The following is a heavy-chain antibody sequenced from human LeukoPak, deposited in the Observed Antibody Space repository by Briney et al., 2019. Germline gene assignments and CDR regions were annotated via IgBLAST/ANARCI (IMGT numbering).Heavy chain of an antibody. Sequence: SETLSLTCTVSGGSISSYYWSWIRQPAGKGLGWIGRIYTSESTNYNPSLKSRVTMSVDTSKNQFSLKLSSVTAADTAVYYCAREPGSYDAFDIWGQGTMVTVSS. CDR2: IYTSEST. CDR1: GGSISSYY. J-gene: IGHJ3*02. V-gene: IGHV4-4*07. CDR3: AREPGSYDAFDI. D-gene: IGHD1-14*01.